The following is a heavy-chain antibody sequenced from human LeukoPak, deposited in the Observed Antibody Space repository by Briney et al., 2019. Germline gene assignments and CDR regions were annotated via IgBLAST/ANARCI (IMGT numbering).Heavy chain of an antibody. CDR2: IYYSGNT. V-gene: IGHV4-59*04. D-gene: IGHD6-19*01. J-gene: IGHJ4*02. Sequence: PSETLSLTCAVYGGSFSGYYWGWIRQPPGKGLGWIGSIYYSGNTYYSPSLKSRVTMSVDTTKNQFSLKLNSVTAADTAVYYCARSSSDWPFDYWGQGTLVTVSS. CDR1: GGSFSGYY. CDR3: ARSSSDWPFDY.